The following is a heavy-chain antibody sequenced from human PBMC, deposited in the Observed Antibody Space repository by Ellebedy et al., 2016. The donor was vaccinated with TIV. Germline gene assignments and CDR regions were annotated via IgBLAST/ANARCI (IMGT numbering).Heavy chain of an antibody. Sequence: GASLKISCAAWGFSFSNVWMSWVRQAPGKGLEWVAHIKTDGSETYYVDSVKGRFTISRENAKNALFLQMDGLRVDDSALYYCVGFGVFNLWGQGAPVTVSS. V-gene: IGHV3-7*01. J-gene: IGHJ5*02. CDR2: IKTDGSET. CDR1: GFSFSNVW. D-gene: IGHD3-3*01. CDR3: VGFGVFNL.